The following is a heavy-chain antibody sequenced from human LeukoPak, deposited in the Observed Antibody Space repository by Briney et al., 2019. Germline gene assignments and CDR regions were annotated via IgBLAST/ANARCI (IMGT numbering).Heavy chain of an antibody. V-gene: IGHV5-51*01. CDR2: IYPDDSET. Sequence: SGESLKISCKGSGYSFTTCWIGWVRQMPGKGLELMGIIYPDDSETRYSPSFQGQVTISADKSITTAYLQWSSLKASDTAMYYCARHSWAGGMDVWGQGTTVTVSS. CDR3: ARHSWAGGMDV. J-gene: IGHJ6*02. D-gene: IGHD6-19*01. CDR1: GYSFTTCW.